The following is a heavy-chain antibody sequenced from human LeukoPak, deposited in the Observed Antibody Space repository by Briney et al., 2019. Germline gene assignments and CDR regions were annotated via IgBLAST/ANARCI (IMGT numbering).Heavy chain of an antibody. CDR2: IYYSGST. V-gene: IGHV4-30-4*08. J-gene: IGHJ5*02. D-gene: IGHD2-2*02. CDR3: ARLGYCSSTSCYTLQGWFDP. Sequence: SETLSLTCGVYGGSFSGYYWSWIRQPPGKGLEWIGYIYYSGSTYYNPSLKSRVTISVDTSKNQFSLKLSSVTAADTAVYYCARLGYCSSTSCYTLQGWFDPWGQGTLVTVSS. CDR1: GGSFSGYY.